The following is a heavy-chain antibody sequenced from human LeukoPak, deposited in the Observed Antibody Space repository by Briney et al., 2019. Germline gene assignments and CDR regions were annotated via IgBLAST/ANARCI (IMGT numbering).Heavy chain of an antibody. V-gene: IGHV3-23*01. J-gene: IGHJ6*03. Sequence: TGGSLRPSCPPAGFTFSIYAMSWVRHAPGKWLGWVSAISGGITDYADSGKGRFSTSIDNTKNTLYLQMNSLRDEDMAVYYCAKDRSSRYDFWSGSFSHYYYYYMDVWGKGTTVTVSS. D-gene: IGHD3-3*01. CDR2: ISGGIT. CDR3: AKDRSSRYDFWSGSFSHYYYYYMDV. CDR1: GFTFSIYA.